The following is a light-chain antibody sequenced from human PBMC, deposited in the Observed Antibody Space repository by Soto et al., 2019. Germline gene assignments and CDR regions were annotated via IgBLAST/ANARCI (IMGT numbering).Light chain of an antibody. V-gene: IGKV1-5*01. J-gene: IGKJ2*01. CDR1: ESISGW. Sequence: DIQMTQSPSTLTASVGDRVTITCRASESISGWLAWYQQKPGEPPKLLIYGASSLESGVPSRFSGTGSGTEFTLTISSLQHDDIATYYCQQYSTYWYTFGQGTKLEIK. CDR3: QQYSTYWYT. CDR2: GAS.